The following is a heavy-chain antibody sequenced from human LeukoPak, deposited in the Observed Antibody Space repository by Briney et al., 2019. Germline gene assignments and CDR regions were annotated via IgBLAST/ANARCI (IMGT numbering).Heavy chain of an antibody. Sequence: GGSLRLSCAASGFTFSSYGMHWVRQAPGKGLEWVAVISYDGSNKYYADSVKGRFTISRDNSKNTLYLQMNSLRAKDTAVYYCAKVTSSGWYTNAFDIWGQGTMVTVSS. CDR3: AKVTSSGWYTNAFDI. D-gene: IGHD6-19*01. J-gene: IGHJ3*02. CDR2: ISYDGSNK. V-gene: IGHV3-30*18. CDR1: GFTFSSYG.